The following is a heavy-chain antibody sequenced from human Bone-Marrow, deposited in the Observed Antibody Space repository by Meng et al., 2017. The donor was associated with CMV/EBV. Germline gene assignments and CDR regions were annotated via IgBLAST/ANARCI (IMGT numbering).Heavy chain of an antibody. D-gene: IGHD3-22*01. J-gene: IGHJ4*02. Sequence: QVQLQESGPGLVKPSETLSLTCTVSGGSISSYYWSWIRQPAGKGLEWIGRIYTSGSTNYNPSLKSRVTMSVDTSKNQFSLKLSSVTAADTAVYYCARVSLDYYDSSGYYLYYFDYWGQGTLVIVSS. CDR2: IYTSGST. CDR1: GGSISSYY. CDR3: ARVSLDYYDSSGYYLYYFDY. V-gene: IGHV4-4*07.